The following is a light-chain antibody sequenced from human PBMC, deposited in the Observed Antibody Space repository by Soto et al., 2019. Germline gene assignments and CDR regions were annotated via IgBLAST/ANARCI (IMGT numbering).Light chain of an antibody. V-gene: IGLV9-49*01. Sequence: QPVLTQPPSASASLGGSGTLTCNLSSGYSNYKVVWYQQRPGKGPRFVMRVGTGGIVGSKGDGIPDRFSVLGAGLNRYLTIKNIQEEDESDYHCGADHGSGRNFVVVFGGGTKLTVL. J-gene: IGLJ2*01. CDR1: SGYSNYK. CDR2: VGTGGIVG. CDR3: GADHGSGRNFVVV.